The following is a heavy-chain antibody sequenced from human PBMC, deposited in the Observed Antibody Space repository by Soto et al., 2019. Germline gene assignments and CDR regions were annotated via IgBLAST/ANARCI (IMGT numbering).Heavy chain of an antibody. CDR3: ARQIYDSDTGPNFQYYFDS. Sequence: GESLKISCKGSGDSFLDYWVSWVRQMPGKGLEWMGRIDPSDSYRTYSPSFQGHVTISVDKSITTAYLQWSSLRAPDTAMYYCARQIYDSDTGPNFQYYFDSWGQGTPVTVSS. CDR2: IDPSDSYR. CDR1: GDSFLDYW. J-gene: IGHJ4*02. V-gene: IGHV5-10-1*01. D-gene: IGHD3-22*01.